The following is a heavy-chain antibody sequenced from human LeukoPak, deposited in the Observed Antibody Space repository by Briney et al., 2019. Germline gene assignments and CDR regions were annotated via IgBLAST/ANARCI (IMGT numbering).Heavy chain of an antibody. D-gene: IGHD3-3*01. J-gene: IGHJ4*02. Sequence: ASVTVSCKASGYTLTSYGISWVRQAPGQGLEWMGWISAYNGNTNYAQKLQGRVTMTTDTSTSTAYMELRSLRSDDTAVYYCARDAFDLWSGPAFDYWGQGTLVTVSS. CDR3: ARDAFDLWSGPAFDY. CDR2: ISAYNGNT. CDR1: GYTLTSYG. V-gene: IGHV1-18*01.